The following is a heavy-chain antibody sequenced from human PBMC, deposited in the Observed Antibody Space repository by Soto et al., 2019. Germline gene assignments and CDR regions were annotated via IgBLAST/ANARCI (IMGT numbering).Heavy chain of an antibody. D-gene: IGHD2-2*01. Sequence: GASVKVSCKASGYTFTSYGISWVRQAPGQGLEWMGWISAYNGNTNYAQKLQGRVTMTTDKSTSTAYMELSSLRSEDTAVYYCARDLRYCSSTSCPEGHWFDPWGQGTLVTVSS. CDR3: ARDLRYCSSTSCPEGHWFDP. CDR1: GYTFTSYG. J-gene: IGHJ5*02. V-gene: IGHV1-18*01. CDR2: ISAYNGNT.